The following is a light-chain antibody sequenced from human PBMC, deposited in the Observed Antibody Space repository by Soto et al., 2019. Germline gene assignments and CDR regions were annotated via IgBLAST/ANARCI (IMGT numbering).Light chain of an antibody. J-gene: IGLJ2*01. CDR2: STS. CDR3: LLYYGGAVV. CDR1: TGAVTSGYY. Sequence: QTVVTQEPSLTVSPGGTVTLTCASSTGAVTSGYYPNWFQQKPGQAPWALIYSTSNKHYWTPARFSGSLLGGKAALTLSGVQPEDEAEYYCLLYYGGAVVFGGGTQLTVL. V-gene: IGLV7-43*01.